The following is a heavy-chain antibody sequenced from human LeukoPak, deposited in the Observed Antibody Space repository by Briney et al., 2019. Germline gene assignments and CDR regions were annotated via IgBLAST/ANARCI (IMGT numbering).Heavy chain of an antibody. D-gene: IGHD3-22*01. Sequence: PETLSLTCTVSGGSISSYYWSWIRQPPGKGLEWIGYIYYSGSTNYNPSLKSRVTISVDTSKNQFSLKLSSVTAADTAVYYCARSGSYYYDSSGSFFDYWGQGTLVTVSS. CDR1: GGSISSYY. J-gene: IGHJ4*02. CDR2: IYYSGST. V-gene: IGHV4-59*01. CDR3: ARSGSYYYDSSGSFFDY.